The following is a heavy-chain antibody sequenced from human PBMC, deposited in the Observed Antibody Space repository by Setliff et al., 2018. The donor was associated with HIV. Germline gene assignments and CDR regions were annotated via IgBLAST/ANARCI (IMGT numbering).Heavy chain of an antibody. V-gene: IGHV1-18*01. D-gene: IGHD3-22*01. CDR3: ARVSLEVDYDFRQGYYYYYMDV. Sequence: ASVMVSCKASGYTFTTNGISWVRQAPGQGLEWMGWINTYNSQTNYAHKLQGRVTMTADTSTNTAYMDLKSLRSDDTAVYYCARVSLEVDYDFRQGYYYYYMDVWGKGTTVTVSS. CDR1: GYTFTTNG. CDR2: INTYNSQT. J-gene: IGHJ6*03.